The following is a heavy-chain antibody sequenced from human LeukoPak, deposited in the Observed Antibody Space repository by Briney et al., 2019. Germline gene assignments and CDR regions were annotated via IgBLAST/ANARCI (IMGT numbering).Heavy chain of an antibody. J-gene: IGHJ4*02. D-gene: IGHD1-26*01. CDR2: ISDCGSST. CDR3: AKKSVGTTTGGPFDY. Sequence: QPGGSLRLSCAASGCTFRGYAMCWVRQAPGQGLEWVSGISDCGSSTTYADSVKGRFTISRDNSKNTLYLQMNSLKAEDTALYYCAKKSVGTTTGGPFDYWGQGTLVIVSS. V-gene: IGHV3-23*01. CDR1: GCTFRGYA.